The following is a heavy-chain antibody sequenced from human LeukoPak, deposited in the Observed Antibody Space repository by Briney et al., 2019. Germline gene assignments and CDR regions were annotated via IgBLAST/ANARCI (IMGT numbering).Heavy chain of an antibody. Sequence: GGSLRLSCAASGFTFDDYAMSWIRQAPGKGLEWVSYISSSGSTIYYADSVKGRFTISRDNAKNSLYLQMNSLRAEDTAVYYCARTSSGSYHNYDYWGQGTLVTVSS. J-gene: IGHJ4*02. CDR1: GFTFDDYA. V-gene: IGHV3-11*04. CDR3: ARTSSGSYHNYDY. D-gene: IGHD1-26*01. CDR2: ISSSGSTI.